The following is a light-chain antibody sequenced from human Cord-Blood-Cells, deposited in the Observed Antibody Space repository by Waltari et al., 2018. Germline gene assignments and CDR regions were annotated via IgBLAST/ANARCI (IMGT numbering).Light chain of an antibody. V-gene: IGKV3-15*01. CDR1: QSVSSN. CDR2: GAS. Sequence: EIVMTQSPAPLSVSPGERATLSCRASQSVSSNLAWYQQKPGQPPRLPIYGASTRATGIPARFSGSGSGTEFTLTISSLQSEDFAVYYCQQYNNWPYSFGQGTKLEIK. J-gene: IGKJ2*03. CDR3: QQYNNWPYS.